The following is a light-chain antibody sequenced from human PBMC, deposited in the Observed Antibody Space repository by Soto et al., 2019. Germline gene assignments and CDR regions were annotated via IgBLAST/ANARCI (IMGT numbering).Light chain of an antibody. CDR2: DVR. CDR3: RSYTSSSTVI. Sequence: QSALTQPASVSGSPGQSITISCTGTSSDVGGYNYISWYQQHPGKAPKFIIYDVRNRPSGVSNRFSGSRSGNTASLTISGLHAEDEADYYCRSYTSSSTVIFGGGTKLTVL. V-gene: IGLV2-14*03. J-gene: IGLJ2*01. CDR1: SSDVGGYNY.